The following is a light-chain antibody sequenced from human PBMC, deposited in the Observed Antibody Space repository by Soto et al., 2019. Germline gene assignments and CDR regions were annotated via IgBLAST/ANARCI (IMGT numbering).Light chain of an antibody. CDR3: QQSYTTPWT. J-gene: IGKJ1*01. CDR2: AAS. CDR1: QSISGY. Sequence: EIPLTQSPSSLSSSVGDRVTITCRARQSISGYLNWYQQKPANAPKLLIYAASSLQSGVPSRFSGSGSGTDFTLTISSLQPEDFATYYCQQSYTTPWTFGQGTKVEIK. V-gene: IGKV1-39*01.